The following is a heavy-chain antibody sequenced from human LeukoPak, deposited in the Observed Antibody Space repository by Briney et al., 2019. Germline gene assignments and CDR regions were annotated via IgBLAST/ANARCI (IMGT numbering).Heavy chain of an antibody. CDR1: GYTFTSYK. D-gene: IGHD3-3*01. CDR3: ARERDGFWSGPTDY. V-gene: IGHV1-2*02. Sequence: ASVKVSCKASGYTFTSYKINWVRQAPGQGLEWMGWISAYNGGTNYAQKFQGRVTMTRDTSISTAYMELSRLRSDDTAVYYCARERDGFWSGPTDYWGQGTLVTVSS. CDR2: ISAYNGGT. J-gene: IGHJ4*02.